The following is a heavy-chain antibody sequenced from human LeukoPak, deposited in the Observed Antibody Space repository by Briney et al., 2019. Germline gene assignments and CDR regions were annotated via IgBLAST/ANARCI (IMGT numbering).Heavy chain of an antibody. J-gene: IGHJ4*02. D-gene: IGHD3-22*01. CDR2: ISGSGGST. CDR3: AKDLRGLYYYDSSGPFDY. V-gene: IGHV3-23*01. CDR1: GFTFSSYA. Sequence: GGSLRLSCAASGFTFSSYAMSWVRQAPGKGLEWVSAISGSGGSTYYADSVKGRFTTSRDNSKNTLYLQMNSLRAEDTAVYYCAKDLRGLYYYDSSGPFDYWGQGTLVTVSS.